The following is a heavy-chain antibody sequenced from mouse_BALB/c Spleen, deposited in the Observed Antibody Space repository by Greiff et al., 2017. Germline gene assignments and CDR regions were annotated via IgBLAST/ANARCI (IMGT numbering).Heavy chain of an antibody. Sequence: EVQRVESGGGLVKPGGSLKLSCAASGFTFSSYAMSWVRQTPEKRLEWVASISSGGSTYYPDSVKGRFTISRDNARNILYLQMSSLRSEDTAMYYCARGRPYYGSSYWYFDVWGAGTTVTVSS. CDR2: ISSGGST. D-gene: IGHD1-1*01. V-gene: IGHV5-6-5*01. CDR3: ARGRPYYGSSYWYFDV. J-gene: IGHJ1*01. CDR1: GFTFSSYA.